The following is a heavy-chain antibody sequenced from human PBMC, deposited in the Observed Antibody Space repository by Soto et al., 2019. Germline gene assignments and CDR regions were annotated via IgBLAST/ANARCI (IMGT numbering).Heavy chain of an antibody. J-gene: IGHJ3*02. D-gene: IGHD6-19*01. CDR1: GFTFGDYP. CDR3: ARGGAVAVDAFDI. CDR2: IRSKSYGGTT. Sequence: GGSLRLSCTTSGFTFGDYPMSWFRQAPGKGLEWVNFIRSKSYGGTTEYAASVKGRFTISRDDSKSIAYLQMNSLKTEDTAMYYCARGGAVAVDAFDIWGQGTMVTVSS. V-gene: IGHV3-49*03.